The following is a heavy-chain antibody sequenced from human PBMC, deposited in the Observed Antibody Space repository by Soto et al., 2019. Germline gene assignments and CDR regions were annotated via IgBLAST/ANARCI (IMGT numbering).Heavy chain of an antibody. V-gene: IGHV4-30-4*01. J-gene: IGHJ5*02. CDR1: GGSISSGDYY. Sequence: QVQLQESGPGLVKPSQTLSLTCTVSGGSISSGDYYWSWIRQPPGKGLEWIGYIYHSGRTYYNPFLKSLVTISVDTSKNQFSLKLSSVTAADTAVYYCASERPDGARLDPWGQGTLVTVSS. D-gene: IGHD6-6*01. CDR2: IYHSGRT. CDR3: ASERPDGARLDP.